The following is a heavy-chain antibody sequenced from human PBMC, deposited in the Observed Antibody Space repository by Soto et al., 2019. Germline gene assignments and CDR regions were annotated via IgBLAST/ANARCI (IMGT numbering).Heavy chain of an antibody. V-gene: IGHV1-46*01. CDR1: GYTFTSYY. Sequence: ASVELSCKASGYTFTSYYRHWVRQATGQGPEWMGIINPSGGSTSYAQKFQGRVTMTRDTSTSTVYMELSSLRSEDTAVYYCARDRSGIAAAGPHYWGQGTLVTVSS. CDR2: INPSGGST. CDR3: ARDRSGIAAAGPHY. J-gene: IGHJ4*02. D-gene: IGHD6-13*01.